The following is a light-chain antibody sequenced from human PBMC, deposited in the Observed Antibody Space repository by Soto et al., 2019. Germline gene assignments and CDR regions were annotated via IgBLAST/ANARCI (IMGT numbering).Light chain of an antibody. CDR1: QSIARAY. Sequence: EIVLTQSPGTLSLSPGESATLSCRASQSIARAYLAWYQQKPGQAPRLLIYGTSTRATGIPDRFSGSGSGTDFTLTISRLEPEDFAVYYCQQYGTSRWTFGKGTKVEIK. V-gene: IGKV3-20*01. CDR3: QQYGTSRWT. CDR2: GTS. J-gene: IGKJ1*01.